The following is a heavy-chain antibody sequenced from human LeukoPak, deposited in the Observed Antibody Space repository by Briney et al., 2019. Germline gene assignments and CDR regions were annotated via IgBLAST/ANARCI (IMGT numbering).Heavy chain of an antibody. D-gene: IGHD6-13*01. V-gene: IGHV3-7*01. Sequence: PGGSLRLSCAASGFTFSSYWMSWVRQAPGKGLEWVANIKQDGSEKYYVDSVKGRFTISRDNAKNSLYLQMNSLRAEDTAVYYCAKVDRGDYSSSPVPYYNYYMNVWGKGTTVTVSS. J-gene: IGHJ6*03. CDR1: GFTFSSYW. CDR2: IKQDGSEK. CDR3: AKVDRGDYSSSPVPYYNYYMNV.